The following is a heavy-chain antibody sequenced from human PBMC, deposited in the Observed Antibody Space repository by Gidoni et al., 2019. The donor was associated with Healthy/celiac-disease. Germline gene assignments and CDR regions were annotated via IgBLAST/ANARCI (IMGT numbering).Heavy chain of an antibody. Sequence: EVPLVESGGGFVQPGGSLRLFCASSGFTFITYWMHCVRQAPRTALVWVSRINSNESSTSYADSVKGRFTISRDNARNTLYLQMNSLRAEDTAVYYCARAEDDYGDSDFDYWGQGTLVTVSS. CDR1: GFTFITYW. CDR3: ARAEDDYGDSDFDY. D-gene: IGHD4-17*01. J-gene: IGHJ4*02. CDR2: INSNESST. V-gene: IGHV3-74*01.